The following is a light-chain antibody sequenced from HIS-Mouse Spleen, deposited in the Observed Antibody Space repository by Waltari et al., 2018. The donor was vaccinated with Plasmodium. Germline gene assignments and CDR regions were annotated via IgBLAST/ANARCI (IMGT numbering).Light chain of an antibody. Sequence: QSALTQPASVSGSPGQSITISCTGTSSDVGSYNLVSWYQQHPGKAPQLMIDEGSKRPSGVSSRVSGAKSGNTASLTIAGVQAEDEADYYCCSYAGSSTYVFGTGTKVTVL. CDR3: CSYAGSSTYV. CDR1: SSDVGSYNL. CDR2: EGS. J-gene: IGLJ1*01. V-gene: IGLV2-23*01.